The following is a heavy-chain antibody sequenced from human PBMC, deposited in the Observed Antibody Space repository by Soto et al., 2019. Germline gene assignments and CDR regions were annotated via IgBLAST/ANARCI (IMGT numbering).Heavy chain of an antibody. Sequence: GGSLRLSCAASGFTFSSYDMHWVRQATGKGLEWVSAIGTAGDTYYPGSVKGRFTISRENAKNSLYLQVNSLRAEDTAVYYCARVRPYYDFWSGPLHYGMDVWGQGTTVTVSS. CDR2: IGTAGDT. CDR1: GFTFSSYD. J-gene: IGHJ6*02. CDR3: ARVRPYYDFWSGPLHYGMDV. V-gene: IGHV3-13*01. D-gene: IGHD3-3*01.